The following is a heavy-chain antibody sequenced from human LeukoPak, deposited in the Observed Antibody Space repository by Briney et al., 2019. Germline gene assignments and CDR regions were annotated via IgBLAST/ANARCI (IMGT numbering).Heavy chain of an antibody. D-gene: IGHD2-2*01. J-gene: IGHJ4*02. CDR3: TSDGGHGYAMDF. V-gene: IGHV3-48*03. CDR1: EFTFSNYH. CDR2: ISSRSEAI. Sequence: GGSLRLSCAASEFTFSNYHMNWVRQAPGKGLEWVSYISSRSEAIYSADSVKGRFTIFRDNAKSSLYLQMNSLRAEDTAVYYCTSDGGHGYAMDFWGQGTLVTVSS.